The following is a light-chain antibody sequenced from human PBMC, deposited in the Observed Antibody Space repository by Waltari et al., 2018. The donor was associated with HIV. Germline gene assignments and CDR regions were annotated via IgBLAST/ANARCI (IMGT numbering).Light chain of an antibody. V-gene: IGLV2-11*01. CDR1: ITDVAGYNY. CDR3: CSYAGSYTV. J-gene: IGLJ3*02. CDR2: DVS. Sequence: QSALTPPRSVSGSPGQSVTISCTGTITDVAGYNYLSWYQQHPGKAPKLMIYDVSKRPSGVPDRFSGSKSGNTASRTISGLQAEDEADYYCCSYAGSYTVFGGGTKLTVL.